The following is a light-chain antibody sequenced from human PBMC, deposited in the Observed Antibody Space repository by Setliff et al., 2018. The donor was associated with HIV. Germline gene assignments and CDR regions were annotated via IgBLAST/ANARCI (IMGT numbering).Light chain of an antibody. Sequence: PASVSGSPGQSIAISCTGSSTDIGTYTYVSWYQQHPGQAPKLLIFGVNHRPSGVSDRFSGSKSDNTASLTISGLQAEDEADYYCSSYTSGSTPSVFGAGTKVTVL. CDR2: GVN. CDR1: STDIGTYTY. V-gene: IGLV2-14*03. CDR3: SSYTSGSTPSV. J-gene: IGLJ1*01.